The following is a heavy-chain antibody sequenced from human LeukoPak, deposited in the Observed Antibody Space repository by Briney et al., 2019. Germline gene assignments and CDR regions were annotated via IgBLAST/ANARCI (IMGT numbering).Heavy chain of an antibody. V-gene: IGHV4-39*07. CDR3: ARVTVAFDRLTSFS. CDR1: GGSISSGSYY. CDR2: IYYSGST. J-gene: IGHJ5*02. D-gene: IGHD3-9*01. Sequence: SETLSLTCTVSGGSISSGSYYRSWIRQPPGKGLEWIGSIYYSGSTYYNPSLKSRVTISVDTSKNQFSLKLSSVTAADTAVYYCARVTVAFDRLTSFSWGQGTLVTVSS.